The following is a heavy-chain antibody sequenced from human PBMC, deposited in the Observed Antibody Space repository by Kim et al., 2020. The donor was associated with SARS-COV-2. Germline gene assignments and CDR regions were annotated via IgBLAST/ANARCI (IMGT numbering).Heavy chain of an antibody. CDR3: ARSKGDSAGEFDY. D-gene: IGHD3-10*01. V-gene: IGHV4-31*02. Sequence: FSPSLQIRVTIAGITSNNQFSLKLSSVTAAHTAVYYCARSKGDSAGEFDYWGQGTLVTVSS. J-gene: IGHJ4*02.